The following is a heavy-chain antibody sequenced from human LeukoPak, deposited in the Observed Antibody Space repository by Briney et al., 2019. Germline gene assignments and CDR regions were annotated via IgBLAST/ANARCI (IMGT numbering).Heavy chain of an antibody. CDR3: AKDIPFYYLGMDV. V-gene: IGHV3-43*02. Sequence: GGSLRLSCAASGFSFHDYAMHWVRQVPGKGLEWVSLLSGDGQSTYYADSVKGRFTISRDNSKNALYLQMSSLRSEDSALYYCAKDIPFYYLGMDVWGQGTTVTVSS. CDR1: GFSFHDYA. J-gene: IGHJ6*02. CDR2: LSGDGQST.